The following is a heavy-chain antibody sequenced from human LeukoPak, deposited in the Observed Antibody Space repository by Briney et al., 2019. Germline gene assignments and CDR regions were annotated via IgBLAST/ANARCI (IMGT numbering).Heavy chain of an antibody. V-gene: IGHV3-30-3*01. CDR3: ARDILARYDIWSGYYIDY. CDR2: ISDDGIKK. D-gene: IGHD3-3*01. J-gene: IGHJ4*02. Sequence: GGSLRLSCAASGITFSSYAMHWVRQAPGKGLEWVAVISDDGIKKYYADSVKGRFTISRDNSKNTLYLQMNSLRIEDTAVYYCARDILARYDIWSGYYIDYWGQGTLVTVSS. CDR1: GITFSSYA.